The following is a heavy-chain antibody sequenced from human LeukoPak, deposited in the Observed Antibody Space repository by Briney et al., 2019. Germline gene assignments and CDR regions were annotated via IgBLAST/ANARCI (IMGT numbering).Heavy chain of an antibody. CDR3: TRDRGAYNLYDY. Sequence: GGSLRLSCAASGFTFGDYAMSWIRQAPGKELEWVGFIRSKAYGETADYAASVKGRFTISRDDSKAIAYLQMNSLKTEDTAVYHCTRDRGAYNLYDYWGQGTLVTVSS. CDR1: GFTFGDYA. V-gene: IGHV3-49*03. J-gene: IGHJ4*02. D-gene: IGHD1-1*01. CDR2: IRSKAYGETA.